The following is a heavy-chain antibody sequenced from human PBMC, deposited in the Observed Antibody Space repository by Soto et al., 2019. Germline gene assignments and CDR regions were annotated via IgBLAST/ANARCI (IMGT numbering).Heavy chain of an antibody. J-gene: IGHJ4*02. V-gene: IGHV4-59*08. CDR3: ASNSDGYTVYDF. CDR2: SDYSGST. Sequence: SETNAHSYTFSDVNIINHYWSWIRQPTEKGLGWVGDSDYSGSTNYNPSLKGRVTMSVDTSKNQFSLKLSSVTAADTAVYYCASNSDGYTVYDFWVQGTLVTVSS. CDR1: DVNIINHY. D-gene: IGHD5-18*01.